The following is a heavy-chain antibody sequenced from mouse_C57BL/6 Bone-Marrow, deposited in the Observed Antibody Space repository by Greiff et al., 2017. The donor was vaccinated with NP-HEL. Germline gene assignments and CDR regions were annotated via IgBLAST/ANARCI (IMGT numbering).Heavy chain of an antibody. Sequence: VQLQQSGTVLARPGASVKMSCKTSGYTFTSYWMHWVKQRPGQGLEWIGAIYPGNSDTSYNQKFKGKAKLTAVTSASTAYMELSSLTNEDSAVYYCTKEITMVVEGGYWYFDVWGTGTTVTVSS. CDR3: TKEITMVVEGGYWYFDV. V-gene: IGHV1-5*01. J-gene: IGHJ1*03. D-gene: IGHD1-1*01. CDR2: IYPGNSDT. CDR1: GYTFTSYW.